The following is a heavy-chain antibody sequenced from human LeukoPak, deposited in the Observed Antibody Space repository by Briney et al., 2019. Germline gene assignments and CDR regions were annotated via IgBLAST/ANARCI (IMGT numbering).Heavy chain of an antibody. CDR2: ISGDGGST. Sequence: PGGSLRLSCAASGFTFDDYAVHWVRQAPGKGLEWVSLISGDGGSTYYADSVKGRFTISRDNSKNSLYLQMNSLRTEDTALYYCAKGGDGYNNGAFDIWGQGTMVTVSS. CDR3: AKGGDGYNNGAFDI. V-gene: IGHV3-43*02. CDR1: GFTFDDYA. J-gene: IGHJ3*02. D-gene: IGHD5-24*01.